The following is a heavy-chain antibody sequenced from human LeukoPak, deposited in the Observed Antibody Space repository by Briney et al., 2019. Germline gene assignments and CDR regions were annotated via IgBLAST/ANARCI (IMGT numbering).Heavy chain of an antibody. D-gene: IGHD3-9*01. Sequence: GGSLRLSCAASGFTFSNYWMSWVRQAPGKGLEWVANIKQDGSEKYYVDSVKGRVTISRDNAKNSLFLQMNSLRAEDTAVYYCAREIWGNYDILTGPDYWGQGTLVTVSS. CDR3: AREIWGNYDILTGPDY. CDR2: IKQDGSEK. CDR1: GFTFSNYW. J-gene: IGHJ4*02. V-gene: IGHV3-7*01.